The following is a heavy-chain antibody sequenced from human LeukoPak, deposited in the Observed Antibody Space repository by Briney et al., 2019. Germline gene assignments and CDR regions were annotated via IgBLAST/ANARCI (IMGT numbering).Heavy chain of an antibody. J-gene: IGHJ4*02. Sequence: GGSLRLSCAASGFTFSSYWMSWVRQAPGKGLEWVANIKQDGSEKYYVDSVKGRFTISGDNAKNSLYLQMNSLRAEDTAVYYCAREGWDDSSGYLDYWGQGTLVTVSS. CDR3: AREGWDDSSGYLDY. V-gene: IGHV3-7*01. CDR1: GFTFSSYW. D-gene: IGHD3-22*01. CDR2: IKQDGSEK.